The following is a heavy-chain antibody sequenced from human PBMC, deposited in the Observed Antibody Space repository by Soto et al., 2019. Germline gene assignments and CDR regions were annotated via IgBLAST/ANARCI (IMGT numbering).Heavy chain of an antibody. CDR1: GFTFSSYA. CDR2: ISGSGGST. V-gene: IGHV3-23*01. Sequence: GGSLRLSCAASGFTFSSYAMSWVRQAPGKGLEWVSAISGSGGSTYYADSVKGRFTISRDNSKNTLYLQMNSLRAEDTAVYYCAKDIWDSMVRGVDFDYWGQGTLVTVSS. D-gene: IGHD3-10*01. CDR3: AKDIWDSMVRGVDFDY. J-gene: IGHJ4*02.